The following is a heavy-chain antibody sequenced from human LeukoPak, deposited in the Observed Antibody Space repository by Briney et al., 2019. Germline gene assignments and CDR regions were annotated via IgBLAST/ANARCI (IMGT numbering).Heavy chain of an antibody. CDR3: ASAYGPPVSALIDPSHDY. CDR2: IKQDGSEK. V-gene: IGHV3-7*01. CDR1: GFTVSNNY. Sequence: GGSLRLSCAASGFTVSNNYMSWVRQAPGKGLEWVANIKQDGSEKYYVDSVKGRFTISRDNAKNSLYLQMNSLRAEDTAVYYCASAYGPPVSALIDPSHDYWGQGTLVTVSS. J-gene: IGHJ4*02. D-gene: IGHD3-10*01.